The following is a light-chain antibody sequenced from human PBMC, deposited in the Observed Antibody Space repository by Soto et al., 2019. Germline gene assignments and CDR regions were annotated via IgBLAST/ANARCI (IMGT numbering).Light chain of an antibody. Sequence: DILLTQSPGTLSLSSGERATLSCRASQSVSNNYLAWYQQRPGQAPRLLIHGASIRATGIPDRFSGSGSGTDFTLTSSRLEPEDFAVYYCQQYGSSPYAFGQGTKVEIK. V-gene: IGKV3-20*01. CDR3: QQYGSSPYA. CDR2: GAS. J-gene: IGKJ2*01. CDR1: QSVSNNY.